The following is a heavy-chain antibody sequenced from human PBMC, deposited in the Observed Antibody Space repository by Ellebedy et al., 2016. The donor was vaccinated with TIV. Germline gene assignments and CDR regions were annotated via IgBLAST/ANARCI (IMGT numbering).Heavy chain of an antibody. D-gene: IGHD3-22*01. CDR1: GFTFSSYA. J-gene: IGHJ4*02. CDR3: AKVTDYYDSSGCFDY. Sequence: GESLKISCAASGFTFSSYAMSWVRQAPGKGLEWVSAISGSGGSTYYADSVKGRFTISRDNSKNTLYLQMNSLRAEDTAVYYCAKVTDYYDSSGCFDYWGQGTLVTVSS. CDR2: ISGSGGST. V-gene: IGHV3-23*01.